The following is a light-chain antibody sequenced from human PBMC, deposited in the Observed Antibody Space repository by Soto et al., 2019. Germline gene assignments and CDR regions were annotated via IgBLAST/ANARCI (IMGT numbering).Light chain of an antibody. CDR1: SSDVGSYNL. CDR3: CSYAGSHTVV. V-gene: IGLV2-23*01. Sequence: QSALTQPASVSGSPGQSITISCSETSSDVGSYNLVSWYQQHPGKAPKLMIYEGSKRPSGVSNRFSGSKSGNTASLTISGLQAEDEADYYCCSYAGSHTVVFGGGTKLTVL. J-gene: IGLJ2*01. CDR2: EGS.